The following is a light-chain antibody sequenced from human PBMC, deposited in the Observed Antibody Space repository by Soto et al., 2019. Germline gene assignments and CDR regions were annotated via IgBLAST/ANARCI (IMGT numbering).Light chain of an antibody. CDR1: QSVFYSSNNKNY. V-gene: IGKV4-1*01. Sequence: DIVMTQSPESLAVSLGERATINCKSSQSVFYSSNNKNYLTWYQQKPGQPPKLLIYWASTRESGVPDRFSGSGSETDFTLTISSLQAEDVAVYYCQQYYCLPLTFGGGTKVEIK. CDR2: WAS. CDR3: QQYYCLPLT. J-gene: IGKJ4*01.